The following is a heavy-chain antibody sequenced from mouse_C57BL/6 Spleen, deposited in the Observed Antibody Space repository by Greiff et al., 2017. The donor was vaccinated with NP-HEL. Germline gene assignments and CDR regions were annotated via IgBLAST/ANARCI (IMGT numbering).Heavy chain of an antibody. CDR3: ARSKGFYDFYYFDY. Sequence: QVQLKQPGAELVKPGASVKMSCKASGYTFTSYWITWVKQRPGQGLEWIGDIYPGSGSTNYNEKFKSKATLTVDTSSSTAYMQLSSLTSEDSAVYYCARSKGFYDFYYFDYWGQGTTLTVSS. CDR1: GYTFTSYW. V-gene: IGHV1-55*01. CDR2: IYPGSGST. J-gene: IGHJ2*01. D-gene: IGHD2-3*01.